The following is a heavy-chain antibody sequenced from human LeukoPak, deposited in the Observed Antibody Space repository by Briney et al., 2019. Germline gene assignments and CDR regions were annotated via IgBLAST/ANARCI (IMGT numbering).Heavy chain of an antibody. J-gene: IGHJ4*02. CDR2: IYYSGST. CDR3: ARHTLVAASSFDY. Sequence: PSETLSLTCTVSGGSISTNNYFWGWIRQPPGKGLEWIGYIYYSGSTNYNPSLKSRVTISVDTSKNQFSLKLSSVTAADTAVYYCARHTLVAASSFDYWGQGTLVTASS. V-gene: IGHV4-61*05. CDR1: GGSISTNNYF. D-gene: IGHD2-15*01.